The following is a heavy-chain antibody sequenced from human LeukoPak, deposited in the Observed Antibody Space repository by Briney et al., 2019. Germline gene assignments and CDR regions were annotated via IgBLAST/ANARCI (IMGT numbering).Heavy chain of an antibody. CDR2: ISSSSSTI. J-gene: IGHJ4*02. CDR3: ARALPAAELDY. Sequence: GGSLRLSCAASGFTFSSYSMNWVRQAPGKGLEWVSYISSSSSTIYYADSVKGRFTISRDNAKNSLYLQMNSLRAEDTAVYYCARALPAAELDYWGQGTLVTVPS. V-gene: IGHV3-48*01. D-gene: IGHD6-13*01. CDR1: GFTFSSYS.